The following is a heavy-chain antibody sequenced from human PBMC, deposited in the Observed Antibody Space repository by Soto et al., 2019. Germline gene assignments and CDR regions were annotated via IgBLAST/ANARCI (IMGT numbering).Heavy chain of an antibody. CDR2: IVVGSGNT. Sequence: SVKVSCKASGFTFTSSAVQWVRQARGQRLEWIGWIVVGSGNTNYAQKFQERVTITRDMSTSTAYMERSSLRSEDTAVYYCAAMYYYGSGSYYPRGYWGQGTLGTVSS. CDR1: GFTFTSSA. V-gene: IGHV1-58*01. D-gene: IGHD3-10*01. J-gene: IGHJ4*02. CDR3: AAMYYYGSGSYYPRGY.